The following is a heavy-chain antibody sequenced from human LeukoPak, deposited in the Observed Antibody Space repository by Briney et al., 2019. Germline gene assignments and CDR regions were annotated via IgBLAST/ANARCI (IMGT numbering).Heavy chain of an antibody. CDR2: FYNSGRS. CDR3: TRGAGWLIDY. J-gene: IGHJ4*02. D-gene: IGHD3-16*01. V-gene: IGHV4-61*03. CDR1: GGSISSSSYY. Sequence: SETLSLTCTVSGGSISSSSYYRGWIRQPPGKGLEWIGYFYNSGRSTYNPSLKSRVTISADTSKNHFSLKLNSVTTADTAVYYCTRGAGWLIDYWGQGILVTVSS.